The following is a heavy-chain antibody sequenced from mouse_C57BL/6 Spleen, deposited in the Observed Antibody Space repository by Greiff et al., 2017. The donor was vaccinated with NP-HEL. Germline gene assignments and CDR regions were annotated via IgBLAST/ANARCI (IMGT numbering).Heavy chain of an antibody. D-gene: IGHD1-1*01. Sequence: VKVEESGAELVKPGASVKMSCKASGYTFTTYPIEWMKQNHGKSLEWIGNFHPYNDDTKYNEKFKGKATLTVEKSSSTVYLELSRLTSDDSAVYYCARGYYGSSYGLAMDYWGQGTSVTVSS. J-gene: IGHJ4*01. CDR3: ARGYYGSSYGLAMDY. CDR1: GYTFTTYP. V-gene: IGHV1-47*01. CDR2: FHPYNDDT.